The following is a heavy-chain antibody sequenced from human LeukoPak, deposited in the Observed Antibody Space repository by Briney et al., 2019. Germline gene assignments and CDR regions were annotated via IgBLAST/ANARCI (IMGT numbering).Heavy chain of an antibody. Sequence: ESGPTLVKPTQTLTLTCTFSGFPLSTSGVGVGWIRQPPGKALEWLVIIYWDDDRRYSPSLKSRLTITKDTSKNQVVLTMTNMDPVDTATYYCARSLAASDDFDFWGQGTLVTVSS. V-gene: IGHV2-5*02. CDR2: IYWDDDR. D-gene: IGHD6-13*01. J-gene: IGHJ4*02. CDR1: GFPLSTSGVG. CDR3: ARSLAASDDFDF.